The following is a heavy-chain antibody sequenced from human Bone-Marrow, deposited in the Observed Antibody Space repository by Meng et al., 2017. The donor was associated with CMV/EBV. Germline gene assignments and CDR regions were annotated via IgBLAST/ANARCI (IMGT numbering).Heavy chain of an antibody. CDR3: AKGYYYDSSGLFDY. CDR2: ISWNSGSI. V-gene: IGHV3-9*03. D-gene: IGHD3-22*01. Sequence: SLKIPCAASGFTFDDYAMHWVRQAPGKGLEWVSGISWNSGSIGYADSVKGRFTISRDNTKNSLYLQMNSLRAEDMALYYCAKGYYYDSSGLFDYWGQGTLVTVSS. CDR1: GFTFDDYA. J-gene: IGHJ4*02.